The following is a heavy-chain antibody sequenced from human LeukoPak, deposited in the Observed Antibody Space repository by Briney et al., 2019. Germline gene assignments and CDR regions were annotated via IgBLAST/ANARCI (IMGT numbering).Heavy chain of an antibody. J-gene: IGHJ6*03. D-gene: IGHD1-26*01. CDR3: ARGPYLYYPGYYYMDV. CDR1: GGSISSYY. CDR2: IYTSGST. V-gene: IGHV4-4*07. Sequence: SETLSLTCTVSGGSISSYYWSWIRQPAGKGLEWIGRIYTSGSTNYNPSLKSRVTMSVDTSKNQFSLKLSSVTAADTAVYFCARGPYLYYPGYYYMDVWGKGTTVTISS.